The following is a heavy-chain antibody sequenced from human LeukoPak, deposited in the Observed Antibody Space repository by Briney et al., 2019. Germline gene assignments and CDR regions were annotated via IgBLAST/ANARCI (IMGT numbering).Heavy chain of an antibody. J-gene: IGHJ5*02. V-gene: IGHV4-61*02. CDR1: GGSITSGNYY. CDR3: ARGFDP. Sequence: SQTLSLTCTVSGGSITSGNYYWSRIRQPAGKGLEWIGRIYASGNTNYNPSLKSRVTISVDTSKNQFSLRLSSVTAADTAVYYCARGFDPWGQGTLVTVSS. CDR2: IYASGNT.